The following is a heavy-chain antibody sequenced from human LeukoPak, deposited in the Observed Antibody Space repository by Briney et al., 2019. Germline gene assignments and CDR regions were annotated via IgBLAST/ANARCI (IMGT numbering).Heavy chain of an antibody. D-gene: IGHD3-10*01. V-gene: IGHV3-48*03. J-gene: IGHJ4*02. CDR1: GFTFSSYE. CDR2: ISSSGSTI. CDR3: ARVPRGVVDY. Sequence: GGSLRLSCAASGFTFSSYEMNWVRQAPGKGLEWVSYISSSGSTIYYADSVKGRFTISRDNAKNSLYLQMNSLRAEDMAAYYCARVPRGVVDYWGQGTLVTVSS.